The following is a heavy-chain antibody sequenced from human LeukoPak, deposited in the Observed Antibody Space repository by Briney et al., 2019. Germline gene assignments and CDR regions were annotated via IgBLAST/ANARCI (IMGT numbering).Heavy chain of an antibody. J-gene: IGHJ4*02. CDR2: ISGRGGRT. D-gene: IGHD6-13*01. V-gene: IGHV3-23*01. CDR3: AKLPGYSISRPLDY. Sequence: GGSLSLSCAVYGLTFSSYAMRWVRQARGGGVGWVSAISGRGGRTYYADCVEGRLTLYRDHSKNTLYLQTDSLRAGGTVVYFCAKLPGYSISRPLDYWGPETLVTVSS. CDR1: GLTFSSYA.